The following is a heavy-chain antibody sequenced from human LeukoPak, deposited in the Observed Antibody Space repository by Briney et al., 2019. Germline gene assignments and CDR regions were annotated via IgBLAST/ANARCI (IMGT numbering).Heavy chain of an antibody. J-gene: IGHJ4*02. V-gene: IGHV7-4-1*02. Sequence: ASVKVSCKTSGYTFTSYGINWVRQAPGQGLEWMGWINTNTGNPTYAQGFTGRFVFSLDTSVSTAYLQISSLKAEDTAVYYCARDDDELELLYWGQGTLVTVSS. CDR1: GYTFTSYG. CDR3: ARDDDELELLY. D-gene: IGHD1-7*01. CDR2: INTNTGNP.